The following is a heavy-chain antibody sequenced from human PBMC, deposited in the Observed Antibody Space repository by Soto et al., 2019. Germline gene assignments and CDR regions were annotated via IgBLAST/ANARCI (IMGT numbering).Heavy chain of an antibody. CDR2: ILDGGST. J-gene: IGHJ4*02. CDR3: ARTKALDS. D-gene: IGHD2-8*01. V-gene: IGHV4-59*01. Sequence: TSETLSLTCTVSGGSIGSYYWSWIRQPPGKGLEWIGYILDGGSTNYNPSLQSRVTISLDTPRNQFSLKLSSVTAADTAIYYCARTKALDSWGQGMLVTVSS. CDR1: GGSIGSYY.